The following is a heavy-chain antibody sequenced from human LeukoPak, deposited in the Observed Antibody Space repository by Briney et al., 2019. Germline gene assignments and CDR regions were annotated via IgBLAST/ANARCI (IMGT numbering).Heavy chain of an antibody. J-gene: IGHJ4*02. CDR3: ARVTGYMIEDYFDY. V-gene: IGHV4-61*02. D-gene: IGHD3-22*01. CDR1: GGSISSGSYY. Sequence: PSETLSLTCTVSGGSISSGSYYWSWIRQPAGKGLEWIGRIYTSGSTNYNASLKSRVTISVDTSKNQFSLKLSSVTAADTAVYYCARVTGYMIEDYFDYWGQGTLVTVSS. CDR2: IYTSGST.